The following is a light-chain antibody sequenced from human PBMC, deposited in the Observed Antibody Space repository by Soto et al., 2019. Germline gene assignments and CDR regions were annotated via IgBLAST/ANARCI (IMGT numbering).Light chain of an antibody. Sequence: QTVVTQEPSLTVSPGGTVTLTCASSTGAVTSDSYPSWFQQKPGQAPRALIYTISNKHSWTPARFSGSLLGGKAALTLSDVQPEDEAAYFCLLYTAGDLVFGPGTKLTVL. CDR1: TGAVTSDSY. CDR3: LLYTAGDLV. CDR2: TIS. V-gene: IGLV7-43*01. J-gene: IGLJ1*01.